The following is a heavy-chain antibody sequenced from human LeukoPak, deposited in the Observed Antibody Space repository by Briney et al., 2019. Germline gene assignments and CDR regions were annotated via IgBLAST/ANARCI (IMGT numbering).Heavy chain of an antibody. J-gene: IGHJ6*02. D-gene: IGHD1-1*01. CDR1: GFTFSTYW. Sequence: GGSLRLSCAASGFTFSTYWMSWVRQAPGKGLEWVAVIKQDGTEKYYVDSVKGRFTISRDNSKNTLYLQMNSLRAEDTAVYYCAKGDRFGTTGTMDVWGQGTTVTVSS. CDR2: IKQDGTEK. CDR3: AKGDRFGTTGTMDV. V-gene: IGHV3-7*03.